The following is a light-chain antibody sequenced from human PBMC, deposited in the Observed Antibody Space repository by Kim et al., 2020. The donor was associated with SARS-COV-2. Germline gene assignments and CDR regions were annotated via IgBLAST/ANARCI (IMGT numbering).Light chain of an antibody. CDR1: SLRSYY. J-gene: IGLJ2*01. CDR3: NSRDSNDNVV. V-gene: IGLV3-19*01. Sequence: SSELTQDPAVSVALGQTVRITCQGDSLRSYYATWYQQKPGQAPILVIYGKNNRPSGIPDRFSGSSSGNTASLTITGRQAGDEADYYCNSRDSNDNVVFGGGTQLTVL. CDR2: GKN.